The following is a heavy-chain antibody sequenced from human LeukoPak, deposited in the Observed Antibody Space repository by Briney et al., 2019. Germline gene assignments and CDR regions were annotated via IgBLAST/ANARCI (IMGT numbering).Heavy chain of an antibody. Sequence: PSETLSLTCTVSGGSISSGDYYWSWIRQPPGKGLEWIGYIYYSGSTYYNPSLKSRVTISVDTSKNQFSLKLSSVTAADTAVYYCARASMVRGSIGGANWFDPWGQGTLVTVSS. CDR3: ARASMVRGSIGGANWFDP. CDR1: GGSISSGDYY. CDR2: IYYSGST. D-gene: IGHD3-10*01. J-gene: IGHJ5*02. V-gene: IGHV4-30-4*01.